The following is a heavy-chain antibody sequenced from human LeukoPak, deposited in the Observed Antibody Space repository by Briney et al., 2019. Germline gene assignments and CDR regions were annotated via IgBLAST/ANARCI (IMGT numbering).Heavy chain of an antibody. V-gene: IGHV4-34*01. J-gene: IGHJ6*03. Sequence: SETLSLTCAVYGGSFSGYYWSWIRQPPGKGLEWIGEINHSGSTNYNPSLKSRVTISVDTSKNQFSLKLSSVTAADTAVYYCARGRNTAMVAYYYYYMDVWGKGTTVTVSS. CDR2: INHSGST. CDR3: ARGRNTAMVAYYYYYMDV. CDR1: GGSFSGYY. D-gene: IGHD5-18*01.